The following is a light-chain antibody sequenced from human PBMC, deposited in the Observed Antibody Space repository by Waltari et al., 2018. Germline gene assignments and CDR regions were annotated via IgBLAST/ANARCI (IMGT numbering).Light chain of an antibody. CDR1: SLRSYY. CDR3: NSRDSSGNPLVA. Sequence: SSELTQDPAVSVALGQTVRITCNGDSLRSYYASWYQQKAGQAPVLVIYGKNNRPSGIPDRFSGSSSGNTASLTITRAQAEDEADYYCNSRDSSGNPLVAFGGGTKLTVL. CDR2: GKN. J-gene: IGLJ2*01. V-gene: IGLV3-19*01.